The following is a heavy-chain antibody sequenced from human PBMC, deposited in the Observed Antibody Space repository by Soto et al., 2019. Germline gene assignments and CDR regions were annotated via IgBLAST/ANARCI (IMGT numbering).Heavy chain of an antibody. CDR1: GFLFINAW. Sequence: EVQVVESGGGLVQPGKSLRLSCAASGFLFINAWMNLVRQAPGKGLEWVGRIKSETGGGTTDYAAPLKDRFTIARDYSKNLLSLQMNSLKTEDTAVYYCTTTYTGGSFYTWGQGPLVTVSS. V-gene: IGHV3-15*07. J-gene: IGHJ5*02. D-gene: IGHD1-26*01. CDR3: TTTYTGGSFYT. CDR2: IKSETGGGTT.